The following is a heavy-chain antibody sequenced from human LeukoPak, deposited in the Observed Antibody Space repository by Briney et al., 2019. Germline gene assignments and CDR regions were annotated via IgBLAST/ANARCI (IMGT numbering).Heavy chain of an antibody. V-gene: IGHV3-53*01. J-gene: IGHJ4*02. CDR3: ARDPEYSGYEVYFDY. CDR1: GFTVSSNY. Sequence: GGSLRLSCAASGFTVSSNYMNWVRQAPGKGLEWVSVIYSGGSTYYADSVKGRFTISRDNSKNTLYLQMNSLRAEDTAVYYCARDPEYSGYEVYFDYWGQGTLVTVSS. D-gene: IGHD5-12*01. CDR2: IYSGGST.